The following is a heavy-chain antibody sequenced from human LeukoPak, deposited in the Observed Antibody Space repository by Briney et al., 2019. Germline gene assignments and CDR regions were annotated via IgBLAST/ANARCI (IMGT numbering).Heavy chain of an antibody. V-gene: IGHV3-48*04. CDR1: GFTFSRYS. Sequence: GGSLRLSCAASGFTFSRYSMNWVRQAPGKGLEWVSYITNSSSTMFYADSVKGRFTISRDNAKNSLYLQMSSLRAEDTAVYYCTTAKNDHRGQGTLVTVSS. CDR3: TTAKNDH. CDR2: ITNSSSTM. J-gene: IGHJ4*02.